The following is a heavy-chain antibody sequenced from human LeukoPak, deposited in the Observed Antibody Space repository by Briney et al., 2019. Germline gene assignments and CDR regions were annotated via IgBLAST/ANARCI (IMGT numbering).Heavy chain of an antibody. CDR3: ARDLSAAWFQ. CDR2: TYYRCKWYN. D-gene: IGHD6-13*01. Sequence: SQTLSLTCAISGDSVSSNSAAWNWIRQSPSRGLEWLGRTYYRCKWYNDYAVCVKGRITINTDTSKNQFSLQLISVTPEDTAVYYCARDLSAAWFQWGQGTLVTVSS. CDR1: GDSVSSNSAA. J-gene: IGHJ4*02. V-gene: IGHV6-1*01.